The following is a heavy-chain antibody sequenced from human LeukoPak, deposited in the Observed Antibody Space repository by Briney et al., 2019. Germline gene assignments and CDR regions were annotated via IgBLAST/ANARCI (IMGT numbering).Heavy chain of an antibody. Sequence: PVASVKVSCKASGYTFTSYDINWVRQATGQGLEWMGWMNPNSGNTGYAQKFQGRVTITRNTSISTAYMELSSLRSEDTAVYYCARKRRLWSGYYTERYYFDYWGQGTLVTVSS. V-gene: IGHV1-8*03. CDR2: MNPNSGNT. CDR3: ARKRRLWSGYYTERYYFDY. J-gene: IGHJ4*02. D-gene: IGHD3-3*01. CDR1: GYTFTSYD.